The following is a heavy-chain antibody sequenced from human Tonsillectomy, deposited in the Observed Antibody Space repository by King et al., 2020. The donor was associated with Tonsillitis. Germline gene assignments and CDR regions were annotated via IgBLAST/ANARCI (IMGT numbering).Heavy chain of an antibody. D-gene: IGHD5-12*01. Sequence: QLVQSGGGLVQPGGSLRLSCAASGFTFSRYAMNWVRQAPGKGLEWVSAVSGSGDRTDYADSVKGRFTISRDNSKNTVSLEMNSLIAEGTAVYYCAKDFYRVPTIFDSWGQGTLVTVSS. CDR2: VSGSGDRT. V-gene: IGHV3-23*04. J-gene: IGHJ4*02. CDR3: AKDFYRVPTIFDS. CDR1: GFTFSRYA.